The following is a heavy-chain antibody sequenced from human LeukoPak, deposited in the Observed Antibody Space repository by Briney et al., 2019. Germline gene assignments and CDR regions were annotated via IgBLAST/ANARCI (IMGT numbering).Heavy chain of an antibody. CDR3: ARGGYYYR. J-gene: IGHJ5*02. CDR2: IKEEGSEK. Sequence: GGSLRLSCSASGFTCNDYSMSWVPPAPGKGLEWVANIKEEGSEKYYVGSVKGRFTISRDNAKNSLYLQMTSLRAEDTAVYYCARGGYYYRWGQGTLVTVSS. CDR1: GFTCNDYS. V-gene: IGHV3-7*05. D-gene: IGHD3-22*01.